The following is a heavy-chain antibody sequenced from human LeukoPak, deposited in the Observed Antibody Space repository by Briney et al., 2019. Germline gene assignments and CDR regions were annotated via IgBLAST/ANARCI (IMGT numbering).Heavy chain of an antibody. J-gene: IGHJ3*02. V-gene: IGHV3-23*01. CDR3: VKSWRSYDSSGYYAFDI. CDR2: SAAST. CDR1: GFSFSTHA. D-gene: IGHD3-22*01. Sequence: GGSLRLSCAASGFSFSTHAMSWVRQAPGRGLEWVSSSAASTNSVDSVQGRFTISRDNSKNTLYLQMNSLRAEDTAVYYCVKSWRSYDSSGYYAFDIWGQGTMVTVSS.